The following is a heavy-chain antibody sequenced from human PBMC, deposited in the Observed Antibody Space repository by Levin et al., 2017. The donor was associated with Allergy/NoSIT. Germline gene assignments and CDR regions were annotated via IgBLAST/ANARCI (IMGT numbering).Heavy chain of an antibody. CDR3: ARTYTWYGGRYFDY. CDR2: ISYNGST. D-gene: IGHD3-10*01. J-gene: IGHJ4*02. V-gene: IGHV4-39*02. Sequence: SETLSLTCTVSGGSISGDNYQWGWIRQPPGKGLEWIGIISYNGSTYYNPSLKSRATISVDTSKNHLSLSLTSLTAADMSVYYCARTYTWYGGRYFDYWGQGTLVTVSS. CDR1: GGSISGDNYQ.